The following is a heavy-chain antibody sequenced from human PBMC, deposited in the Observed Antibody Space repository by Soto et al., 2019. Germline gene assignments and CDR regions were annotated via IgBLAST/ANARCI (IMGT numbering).Heavy chain of an antibody. J-gene: IGHJ6*03. CDR2: ISAYNGNT. V-gene: IGHV1-18*01. CDR1: GYSFTNYG. Sequence: QDLLVQSGVEVKKPGASVKVSCKASGYSFTNYGITWVRQAPGQGFEWMGWISAYNGNTKYAQKLKGRVTMTTDASTSTAYLELRSLTSDDTAVYYCARDRGVAPPVAGNTHYYYYMDVWGKGTTVTVSS. CDR3: ARDRGVAPPVAGNTHYYYYMDV. D-gene: IGHD6-19*01.